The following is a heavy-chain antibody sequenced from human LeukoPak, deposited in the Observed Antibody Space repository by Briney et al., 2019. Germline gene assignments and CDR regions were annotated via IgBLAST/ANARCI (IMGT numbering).Heavy chain of an antibody. CDR2: INPNSGGT. CDR3: ARDLSDILTGYGY. D-gene: IGHD3-9*01. Sequence: ASVKVSCKASGYTFTGYYMHWVRQAPGQGLEWMGWINPNSGGTNYAQKFRGRVTMTRDTSISTAYMELSRLRSDDTAVYYCARDLSDILTGYGYWGQGTLVTVSS. V-gene: IGHV1-2*02. J-gene: IGHJ4*02. CDR1: GYTFTGYY.